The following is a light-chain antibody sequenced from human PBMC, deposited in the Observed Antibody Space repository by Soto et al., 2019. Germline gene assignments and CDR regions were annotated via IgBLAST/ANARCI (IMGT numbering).Light chain of an antibody. CDR1: QGISSY. CDR3: QQSYITPPGT. J-gene: IGKJ1*01. CDR2: AAS. V-gene: IGKV1-39*01. Sequence: DIQMTQSPSSVSASVGDRVTITCRASQGISSYLAWYQQKPGKAPKLLVYAASTLQYGVPSRFSGSGSGTDFTLTISCLQREDFATYYCQQSYITPPGTFGQGTKVDIK.